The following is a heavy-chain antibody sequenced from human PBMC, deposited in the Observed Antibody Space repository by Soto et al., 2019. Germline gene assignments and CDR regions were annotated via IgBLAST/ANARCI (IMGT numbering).Heavy chain of an antibody. J-gene: IGHJ4*02. D-gene: IGHD6-19*01. CDR2: IRSKAYGGTT. CDR3: SRDLPYSSGWYRFDY. V-gene: IGHV3-49*04. CDR1: GFTFGDYA. Sequence: SLRLSCTASGFTFGDYAMSWVRQAPGKGLEWVGFIRSKAYGGTTEYAASVKGRFTISRDDSKSIAYLQMNSLKTEDTAVYYCSRDLPYSSGWYRFDYWGQGTLVTVSS.